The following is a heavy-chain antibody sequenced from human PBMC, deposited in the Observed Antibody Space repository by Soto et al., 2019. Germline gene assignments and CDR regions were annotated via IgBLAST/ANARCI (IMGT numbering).Heavy chain of an antibody. Sequence: GGSLRLSCEAPGFVFSRYEMSWVRQAPGKGLEWISYISGSGGTVKYADSVRGRFTIYRDNAKNSLYLQMDSLRAEDAAVYYCARVLWSGVNDYWSQGSQVTVSS. D-gene: IGHD3-3*01. CDR1: GFVFSRYE. V-gene: IGHV3-48*03. CDR2: ISGSGGTV. J-gene: IGHJ4*02. CDR3: ARVLWSGVNDY.